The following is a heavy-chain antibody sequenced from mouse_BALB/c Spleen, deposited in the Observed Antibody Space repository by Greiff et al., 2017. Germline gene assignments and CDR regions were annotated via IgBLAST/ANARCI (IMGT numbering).Heavy chain of an antibody. CDR3: AREGNWEGSFDY. CDR1: GYSITSGYY. Sequence: EVQLQESGPGLVKPSQSLSLTCSVTGYSITSGYYWNWIRQFPGNKLEWMGYISYDGSNNYNPSLKNRISITRDTSKNQFFLKLNSVTTEDTATYYCAREGNWEGSFDYWGQGTTLTVSA. J-gene: IGHJ2*01. D-gene: IGHD4-1*01. V-gene: IGHV3-6*02. CDR2: ISYDGSN.